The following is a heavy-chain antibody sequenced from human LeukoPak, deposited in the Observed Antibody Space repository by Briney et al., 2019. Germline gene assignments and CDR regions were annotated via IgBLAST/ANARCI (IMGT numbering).Heavy chain of an antibody. Sequence: GGSLRLSCAASGFTVSSNYMSWVRQAPGKGLEWVSVIHSGGSTDYADSVKGRFTISRDNFKNTLYLQMNSLRAEDTAVYYCARDQLYYLGSGSLTVGPFHGMDVWGQGTTVTVS. V-gene: IGHV3-53*01. CDR3: ARDQLYYLGSGSLTVGPFHGMDV. CDR2: IHSGGST. J-gene: IGHJ6*02. D-gene: IGHD3-10*01. CDR1: GFTVSSNY.